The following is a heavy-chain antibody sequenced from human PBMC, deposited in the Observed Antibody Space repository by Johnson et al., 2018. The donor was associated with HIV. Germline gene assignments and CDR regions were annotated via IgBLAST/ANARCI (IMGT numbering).Heavy chain of an antibody. Sequence: QVQLVESGGGVVQPGTSLRLSCAASGLTFSHYPMHWVRQAPGKGLEWVAVISYDGSNKYYADSMKGRFTISRDNSKNTLYLQMNSLRAEDTAVYYCALDGRRGYSYDWGHDAFDIWGQGTMVTVSS. CDR1: GLTFSHYP. CDR3: ALDGRRGYSYDWGHDAFDI. V-gene: IGHV3-30*04. CDR2: ISYDGSNK. D-gene: IGHD5-18*01. J-gene: IGHJ3*02.